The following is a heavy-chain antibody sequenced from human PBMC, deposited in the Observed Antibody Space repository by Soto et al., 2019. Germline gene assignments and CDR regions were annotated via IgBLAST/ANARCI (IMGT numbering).Heavy chain of an antibody. D-gene: IGHD4-17*01. CDR2: ISYDGSNK. V-gene: IGHV3-30-3*01. J-gene: IGHJ4*02. CDR3: ARSEEGSTVTAFRRDLPYYFDY. CDR1: GFTFSSYA. Sequence: HPGGSLRLSCAASGFTFSSYAMHWVRQAPGKGLEWVAVISYDGSNKYYADSVKGRFTISRDNSKNTLYLQMNSLRAEDTAVYYCARSEEGSTVTAFRRDLPYYFDYWGQGTLVTVSS.